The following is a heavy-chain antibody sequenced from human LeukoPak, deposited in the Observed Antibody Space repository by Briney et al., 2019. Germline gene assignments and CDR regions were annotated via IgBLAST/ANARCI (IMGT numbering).Heavy chain of an antibody. J-gene: IGHJ6*03. D-gene: IGHD3-9*01. CDR1: GFPFSTYW. CDR2: IKQDGSET. V-gene: IGHV3-7*01. CDR3: ARGPILRHFDYYMDV. Sequence: GSLRLSCTASGFPFSTYWMTWVRQAPGKGLELVANIKQDGSETYYVDSVKGRFTISRDNAKNSLDMQMNSLRVEDTAVYYCARGPILRHFDYYMDVWGKGTTVIISS.